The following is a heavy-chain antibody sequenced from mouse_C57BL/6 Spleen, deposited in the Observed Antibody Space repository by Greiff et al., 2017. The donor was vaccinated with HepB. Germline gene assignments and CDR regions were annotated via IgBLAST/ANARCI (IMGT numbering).Heavy chain of an antibody. CDR3: ARRGNYGSSCFDD. Sequence: EVQLVESGPELVKPGASVKMSCKASGYTFTDYNMHWVKQSHGKSLEWIGYINPNNGGTSYNQKFKGKATLTVNKSSSTAYMELRSLTSEDSAVYYCARRGNYGSSCFDDWGQGTTLTVSS. CDR2: INPNNGGT. D-gene: IGHD1-1*01. J-gene: IGHJ2*01. V-gene: IGHV1-22*01. CDR1: GYTFTDYN.